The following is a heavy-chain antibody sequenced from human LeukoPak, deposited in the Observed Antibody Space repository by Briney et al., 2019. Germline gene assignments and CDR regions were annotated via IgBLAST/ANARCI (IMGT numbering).Heavy chain of an antibody. Sequence: ASVKVSCKASGYTFTGYYMHWVRQAPGQGLEWMGQINPNSGGTNYAQKFQGRVTMTRDTSISTAYMELSRLRVDDTAVYYCASSDTALAWFDPWGQGTLVTVSS. J-gene: IGHJ5*02. D-gene: IGHD5-18*01. CDR2: INPNSGGT. CDR1: GYTFTGYY. V-gene: IGHV1-2*06. CDR3: ASSDTALAWFDP.